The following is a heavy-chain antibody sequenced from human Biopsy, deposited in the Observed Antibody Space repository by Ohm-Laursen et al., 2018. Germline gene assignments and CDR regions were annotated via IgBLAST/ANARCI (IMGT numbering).Heavy chain of an antibody. J-gene: IGHJ6*03. V-gene: IGHV4-31*02. Sequence: SQTLSLTCTVAGDSISRSDYYWTWIRQHPGKGLEWIGCIYYSGETYYKPSLKSRVSMSVDTSKNQFSLKLTSVTAADTAVYYCATDRGGYKYFYDMGVWGQGTTVTVSS. CDR1: GDSISRSDYY. CDR3: ATDRGGYKYFYDMGV. D-gene: IGHD3-22*01. CDR2: IYYSGET.